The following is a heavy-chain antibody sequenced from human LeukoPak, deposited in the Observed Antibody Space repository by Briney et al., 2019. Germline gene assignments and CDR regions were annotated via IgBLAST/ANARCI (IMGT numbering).Heavy chain of an antibody. CDR2: INSGGSST. Sequence: GGSLRLSCAASGFTFSSYWMHWVRQAPGKGLVWVSRINSGGSSTSCADSVKGRFTISRDNAKNTLYLQMNSLRPEDTAVYYCITGAPTTFDYWGQGTLVTVSS. J-gene: IGHJ4*02. D-gene: IGHD1-14*01. CDR1: GFTFSSYW. V-gene: IGHV3-74*01. CDR3: ITGAPTTFDY.